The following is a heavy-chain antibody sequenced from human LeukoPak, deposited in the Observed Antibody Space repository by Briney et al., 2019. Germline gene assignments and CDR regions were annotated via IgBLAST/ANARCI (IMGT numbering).Heavy chain of an antibody. V-gene: IGHV3-30-3*01. CDR3: AGGYGSGSYQFDY. CDR2: ISYDGSNK. D-gene: IGHD3-10*01. J-gene: IGHJ4*02. CDR1: GFTFSSYA. Sequence: QSGGSPRLSCAASGFTFSSYAMHWVRQAPGKGLEWVAVISYDGSNKYYADSVKGRFTISRDNSKNTLYLQMNSLRAEDTAVYYCAGGYGSGSYQFDYWGQGTLVTVSS.